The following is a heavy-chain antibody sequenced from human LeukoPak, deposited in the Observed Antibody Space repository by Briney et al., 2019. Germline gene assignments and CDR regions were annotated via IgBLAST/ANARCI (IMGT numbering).Heavy chain of an antibody. Sequence: SVKVSCKASGGTFSSYAISWVRQAPGQGLEWMGGIIPIFGTANYAQKFQGRVTITADESTSTAYMELSSLRAEDTAVYYCARDVMVRGVIPNFDYWGQGTLVTVSS. CDR1: GGTFSSYA. J-gene: IGHJ4*02. D-gene: IGHD3-10*01. CDR2: IIPIFGTA. V-gene: IGHV1-69*13. CDR3: ARDVMVRGVIPNFDY.